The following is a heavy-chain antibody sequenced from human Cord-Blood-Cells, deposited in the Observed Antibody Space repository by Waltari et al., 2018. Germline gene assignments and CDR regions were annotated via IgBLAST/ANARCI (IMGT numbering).Heavy chain of an antibody. CDR3: ARRRDAFDI. CDR2: IYYSGRT. Sequence: QLQLQESGPGLVKPSETLSLTCTVSGGSISSSSYYWGWIRQPPGKGLEWIGRIYYSGRTYYNPSLKSRVTISVDTSKNQFSRKLSSVTAADTAVYYCARRRDAFDIWGQGTMVTVSS. V-gene: IGHV4-39*01. CDR1: GGSISSSSYY. J-gene: IGHJ3*02.